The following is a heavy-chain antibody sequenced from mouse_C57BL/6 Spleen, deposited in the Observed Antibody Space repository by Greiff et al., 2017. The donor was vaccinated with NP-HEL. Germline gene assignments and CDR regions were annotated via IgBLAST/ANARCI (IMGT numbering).Heavy chain of an antibody. J-gene: IGHJ4*01. D-gene: IGHD2-12*01. CDR2: INPNNGGT. CDR1: GYTFTDYY. Sequence: VQLQQSGPELVKPGASVKISCKASGYTFTDYYMNWVKQSHGKSLEWIGDINPNNGGTSYNQKFKGKATLTVDKSSSTAYMELRSLTSEDSAVYYCARTYYSYYYAMDYWGQGTSVTVSS. CDR3: ARTYYSYYYAMDY. V-gene: IGHV1-26*01.